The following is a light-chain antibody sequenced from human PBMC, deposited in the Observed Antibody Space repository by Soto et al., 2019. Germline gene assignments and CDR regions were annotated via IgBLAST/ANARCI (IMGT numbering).Light chain of an antibody. CDR1: QSVSCNY. CDR2: AAS. J-gene: IGKJ1*01. CDR3: QQYGSSPRT. V-gene: IGKV3-20*01. Sequence: EIVLTQSPGTLSLSPGERATLSCRASQSVSCNYLAWYQQKPGQAPRLLICAASSRATGIPDRFSGSGSGTDFTLTISRLEPEDFAMYYCQQYGSSPRTFGQGTKVEIK.